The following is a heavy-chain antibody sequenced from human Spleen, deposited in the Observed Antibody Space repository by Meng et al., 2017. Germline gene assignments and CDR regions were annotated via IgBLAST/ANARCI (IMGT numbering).Heavy chain of an antibody. CDR2: INPSGVST. CDR3: ARHRQSQIHILDY. D-gene: IGHD5-18*01. V-gene: IGHV1-46*01. Sequence: ASVKVSCKASGYSFTIYYMHWVRQAPGQRLEWMGRINPSGVSTIYAQNFQGRVTMTRDTSTSTVYMELSSLRSEDTAVYYCARHRQSQIHILDYWGQGTLVTVSS. J-gene: IGHJ4*02. CDR1: GYSFTIYY.